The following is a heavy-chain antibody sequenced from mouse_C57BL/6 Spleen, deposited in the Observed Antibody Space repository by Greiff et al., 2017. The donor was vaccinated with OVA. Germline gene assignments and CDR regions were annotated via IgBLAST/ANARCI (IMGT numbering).Heavy chain of an antibody. CDR1: GYSITSGYY. J-gene: IGHJ4*01. CDR2: ISYDGSN. V-gene: IGHV3-6*01. Sequence: EVKLQESGPGLVKPSQSLSLTCSVTGYSITSGYYWNWIRQFPGNKLEWMGYISYDGSNNYNPSLKNRISITRDTSKNQFFLKLNSVTTEDTATYYCASNYYGSSPWAMDYWGQGTSVTVSS. D-gene: IGHD1-1*01. CDR3: ASNYYGSSPWAMDY.